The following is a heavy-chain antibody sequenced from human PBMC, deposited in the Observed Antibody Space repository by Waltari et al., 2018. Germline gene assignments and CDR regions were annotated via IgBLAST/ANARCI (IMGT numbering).Heavy chain of an antibody. CDR3: AKSTTMVRGVMDNYFDY. V-gene: IGHV3-23*04. CDR1: GLTFSSYA. CDR2: ISGSGGST. D-gene: IGHD3-10*01. J-gene: IGHJ4*02. Sequence: EVQLVESGGGLVQPGGSLRLSCAASGLTFSSYAMSWVRPAPGRGLEWVSAISGSGGSTYYADSVKGRFTISRDNSKNTLYLQMNSLRAEDTAVYYCAKSTTMVRGVMDNYFDYWGQGTLVTVSS.